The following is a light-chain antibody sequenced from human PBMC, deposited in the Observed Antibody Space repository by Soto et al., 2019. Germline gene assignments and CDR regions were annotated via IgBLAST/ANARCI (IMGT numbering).Light chain of an antibody. CDR2: DVS. CDR3: SSYTTSNTQV. CDR1: SSDVGTYNY. V-gene: IGLV2-14*01. J-gene: IGLJ3*02. Sequence: QSALTQPASVSGSHGQSITISCTGTSSDVGTYNYVSWYQHRPGKAPKLMIYDVSYRPSGVSNRFSGSKSANTASLTISGLQAEDEADSYCSSYTTSNTQVFGGGTKLTVL.